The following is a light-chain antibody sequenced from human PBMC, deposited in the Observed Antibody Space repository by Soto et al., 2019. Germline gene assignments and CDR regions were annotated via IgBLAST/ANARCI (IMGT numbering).Light chain of an antibody. V-gene: IGLV2-14*01. CDR1: SSDVGGYNY. Sequence: QSVLTQPASVSGSPGQSITIFCTGTSSDVGGYNYVSRYQQHPGKAPKLMIYDVSNRPSGVSNRFSGSKSGSTASLTISGLQAEDEADYYCSSYTSSSTSNYVFGTGTKVTVL. J-gene: IGLJ1*01. CDR3: SSYTSSSTSNYV. CDR2: DVS.